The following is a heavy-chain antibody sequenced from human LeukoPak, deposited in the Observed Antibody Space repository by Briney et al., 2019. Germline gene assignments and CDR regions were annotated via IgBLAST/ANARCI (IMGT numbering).Heavy chain of an antibody. CDR1: GGSISSSSYY. Sequence: SETLSLTCTVSGGSISSSSYYWGWIRQPPGKGLEWIGSIYYSGSTYYNPSLKSLVTISVDTSKNQFSLKLSSVTAADTAVYYCAREGRYYDSSGYYSRGVDYWGQGTLVTVSS. V-gene: IGHV4-39*07. CDR3: AREGRYYDSSGYYSRGVDY. J-gene: IGHJ4*02. CDR2: IYYSGST. D-gene: IGHD3-22*01.